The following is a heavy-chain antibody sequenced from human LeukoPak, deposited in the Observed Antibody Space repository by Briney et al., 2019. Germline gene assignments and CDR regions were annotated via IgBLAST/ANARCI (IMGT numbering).Heavy chain of an antibody. D-gene: IGHD6-13*01. CDR3: ARDPKYSSSWYQLDY. CDR1: GYSISSGYY. J-gene: IGHJ4*02. CDR2: IYHSGST. V-gene: IGHV4-38-2*02. Sequence: SETLSLTCTVSGYSISSGYYWGWIRQPPGKGLEWIGSIYHSGSTYYNPSLKSRVTISVDTSKNQFSLKLSSVTAADTAVYYCARDPKYSSSWYQLDYWGQGTLVTVSS.